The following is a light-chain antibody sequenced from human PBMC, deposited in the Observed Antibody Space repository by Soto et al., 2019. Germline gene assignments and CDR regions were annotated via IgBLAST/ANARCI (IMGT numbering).Light chain of an antibody. CDR2: EVS. J-gene: IGLJ2*01. V-gene: IGLV2-14*01. CDR3: CSYTSDSSLV. Sequence: QSALTQPASVSGSPGQSITISCTGTSSDVGGYNYVSWYQQHPGKAPKLMIYEVSNRPSGVSNRFSGSKSGNTASLTISGLQAEDEADYHCCSYTSDSSLVFGGGTKLTVL. CDR1: SSDVGGYNY.